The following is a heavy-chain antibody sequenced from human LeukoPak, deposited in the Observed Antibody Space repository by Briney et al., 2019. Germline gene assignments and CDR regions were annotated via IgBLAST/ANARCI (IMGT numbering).Heavy chain of an antibody. Sequence: ASVKVSCKASGYTFTGYYMHWVRQAPGQGLEWMGWINPNSGGTNYAQKFQGRVTMTRDTSISTAYMELSRLRSDDTAVYYCARDQGMIVVAFDYWGQGTLVTVFS. D-gene: IGHD3-22*01. CDR1: GYTFTGYY. CDR3: ARDQGMIVVAFDY. CDR2: INPNSGGT. V-gene: IGHV1-2*02. J-gene: IGHJ4*02.